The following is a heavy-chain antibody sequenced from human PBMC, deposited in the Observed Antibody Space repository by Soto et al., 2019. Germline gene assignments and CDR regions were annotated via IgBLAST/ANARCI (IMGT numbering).Heavy chain of an antibody. V-gene: IGHV4-34*01. J-gene: IGHJ5*02. CDR1: GGSFSGYY. CDR3: ARVPSITMVRGENWFDP. D-gene: IGHD3-10*01. CDR2: INHSGST. Sequence: KPSETLSLTCAVYGGSFSGYYWSWIRQPPGKGLEWIGEINHSGSTNYNPSLKSRVTISVDTSKNQFSLKLSSVTAADTAVYYCARVPSITMVRGENWFDPWGQGTLVTV.